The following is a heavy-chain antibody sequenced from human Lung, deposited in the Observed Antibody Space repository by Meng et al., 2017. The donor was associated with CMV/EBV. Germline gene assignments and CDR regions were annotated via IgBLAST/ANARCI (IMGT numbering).Heavy chain of an antibody. J-gene: IGHJ4*02. Sequence: QVQRQQSGPGRVKSSTTLSLTCALSVYIVSRTSAAWHWIRQSLSRGLEWLGRKYYRYKWYHEYAVSVKSRITISPDTPKNQFSLQLNSMTHEDTAVYYCARGINGGCGDWGQGTLVTVSS. CDR2: KYYRYKWYH. CDR3: ARGINGGCGD. V-gene: IGHV6-1*01. D-gene: IGHD4-23*01. CDR1: VYIVSRTSAA.